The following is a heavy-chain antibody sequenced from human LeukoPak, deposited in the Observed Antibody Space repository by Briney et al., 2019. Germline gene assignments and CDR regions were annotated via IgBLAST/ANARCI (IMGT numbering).Heavy chain of an antibody. Sequence: SQTLSLTCTVSGGSISSGSYYWSWIRQPAGKGLEWIGRIYTSGSTNYNPSLKSRVTISVDTSKNQFSLKLSSVTAADTAVYYCAREDKYDYVWGSYPRGNWFDPWGQGTLVTVSS. CDR3: AREDKYDYVWGSYPRGNWFDP. CDR1: GGSISSGSYY. CDR2: IYTSGST. J-gene: IGHJ5*02. V-gene: IGHV4-61*02. D-gene: IGHD3-16*02.